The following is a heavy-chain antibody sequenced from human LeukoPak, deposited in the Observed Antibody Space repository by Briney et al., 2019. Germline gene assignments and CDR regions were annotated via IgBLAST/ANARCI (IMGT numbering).Heavy chain of an antibody. CDR2: INHSGSP. CDR1: GGSFSGYY. CDR3: ARCGYSSSWYSRAYYYYMDV. Sequence: SETLSLTCAVYGGSFSGYYWSWIRQPPGKGLEWIGEINHSGSPNYNPSLKSRVTISVDTSKNQFSLKLSSVTAADTAVYYCARCGYSSSWYSRAYYYYMDVWGKGTTVTVSS. D-gene: IGHD6-13*01. V-gene: IGHV4-34*01. J-gene: IGHJ6*03.